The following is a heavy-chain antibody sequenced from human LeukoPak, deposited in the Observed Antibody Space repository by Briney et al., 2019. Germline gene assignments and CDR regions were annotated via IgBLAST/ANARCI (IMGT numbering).Heavy chain of an antibody. D-gene: IGHD3-16*01. V-gene: IGHV4-39*01. J-gene: IGHJ3*02. CDR3: ARLRYGAFDI. Sequence: WVRQPPGKGLEWIGSIYYSGSTYYNPSLKSRVTISVDTSKNQFSLKLSSVTAADTAVYYCARLRYGAFDIWGQGTMVTVSS. CDR2: IYYSGST.